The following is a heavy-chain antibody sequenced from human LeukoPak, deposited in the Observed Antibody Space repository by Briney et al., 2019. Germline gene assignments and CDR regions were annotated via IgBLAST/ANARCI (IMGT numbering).Heavy chain of an antibody. V-gene: IGHV5-51*01. CDR3: AREGAASGLDY. CDR1: GYRFTNYW. Sequence: GESLKISCQGSGYRFTNYWIGWVRQMPGKGLEWMGIIYPGDSDTRYSPSFQGQVTISADRSISTAYLQWSSLEASDTAIYYCAREGAASGLDYWGQGTLVTVPP. CDR2: IYPGDSDT. D-gene: IGHD6-13*01. J-gene: IGHJ4*02.